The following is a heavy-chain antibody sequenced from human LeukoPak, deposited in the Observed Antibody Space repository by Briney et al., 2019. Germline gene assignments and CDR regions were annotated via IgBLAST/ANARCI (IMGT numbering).Heavy chain of an antibody. CDR3: ARGEEFQFSIVVVPAARPRVFDY. Sequence: SETLSLTCAVYGGSFSGYYWSWIRQPPGKGLEWVWEINHSGSTNYNPSLKSRVNISVDTSKNQFSLKLSSVTAADTAVYYCARGEEFQFSIVVVPAARPRVFDYWGQGTLVTVSS. CDR1: GGSFSGYY. V-gene: IGHV4-34*01. CDR2: INHSGST. D-gene: IGHD2-2*01. J-gene: IGHJ4*02.